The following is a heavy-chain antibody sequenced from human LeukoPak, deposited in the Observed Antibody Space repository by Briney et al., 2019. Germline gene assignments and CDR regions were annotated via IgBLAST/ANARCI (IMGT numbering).Heavy chain of an antibody. CDR1: GDTFSSYG. V-gene: IGHV1-18*01. D-gene: IGHD3-10*01. J-gene: IGHJ4*02. Sequence: GASVKVSCKASGDTFSSYGLNWVRQAPGQGLEWMGWISAYNGNTNYAQKLQGRVTMTTDTSTSTAYMELRSLRSDDTAVYYCARASVSGSGSYFYWGQGTLVTVSS. CDR2: ISAYNGNT. CDR3: ARASVSGSGSYFY.